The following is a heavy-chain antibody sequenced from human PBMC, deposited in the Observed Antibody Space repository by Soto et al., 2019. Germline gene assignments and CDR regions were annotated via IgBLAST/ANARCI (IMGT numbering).Heavy chain of an antibody. V-gene: IGHV1-69*13. CDR2: IIPIFGTA. CDR1: GGTFSSYA. J-gene: IGHJ6*02. D-gene: IGHD6-13*01. Sequence: SVKVSCKASGGTFSSYAISWVRQAPGQGLEWMGGIIPIFGTANYAQKFQGRVTITADESTSTAYMELSSLRSEDTAVYYCASRIAAAGSPGGYYYYYGMGVWGQGTTVTVSS. CDR3: ASRIAAAGSPGGYYYYYGMGV.